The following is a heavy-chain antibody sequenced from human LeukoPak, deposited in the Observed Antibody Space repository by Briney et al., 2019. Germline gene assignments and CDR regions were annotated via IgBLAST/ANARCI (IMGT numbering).Heavy chain of an antibody. D-gene: IGHD3-3*01. CDR2: IKSKTDGGTT. J-gene: IGHJ4*02. CDR1: GFTFSNAW. V-gene: IGHV3-15*01. CDR3: TTEYDFWSGYQD. Sequence: PGGSLRLSCAASGFTFSNAWMSWVRQAPGKGLEWVGRIKSKTDGGTTDYAAPVKGRFTISRDDSKNTLYLQMNSLTTEDAAVYSCTTEYDFWSGYQDWGQGTLVTVSS.